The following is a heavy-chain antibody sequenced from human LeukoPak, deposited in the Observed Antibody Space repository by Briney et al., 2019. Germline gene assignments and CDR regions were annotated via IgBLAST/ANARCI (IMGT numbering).Heavy chain of an antibody. D-gene: IGHD3-22*01. CDR3: ARVNLVVVTNTLGAFDI. Sequence: SETLSLTRAVYGGSFSGYYWSWIRQPPGKGLEWTGEINHSGSTNYNPSLKSRVTISVDTSKNQFSLKLSSVTAADTAVYYCARVNLVVVTNTLGAFDIWGQGTMVTVSS. CDR1: GGSFSGYY. J-gene: IGHJ3*02. CDR2: INHSGST. V-gene: IGHV4-34*01.